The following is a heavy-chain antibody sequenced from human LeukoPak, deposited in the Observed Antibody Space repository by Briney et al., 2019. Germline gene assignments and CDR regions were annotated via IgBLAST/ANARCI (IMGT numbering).Heavy chain of an antibody. CDR1: GFTFSSYG. Sequence: GGSLRRSCAACGFTFSSYGMHWVRQAPGKGLKWVAVVSYDGSNKYYADSVKGRFTISRDNSKNTLYLQMNSLRPEDTAVYYCAKDGYSSGWSVYYYYCGMDVWGQGTTVTVSS. CDR3: AKDGYSSGWSVYYYYCGMDV. D-gene: IGHD6-19*01. CDR2: VSYDGSNK. V-gene: IGHV3-30*18. J-gene: IGHJ6*02.